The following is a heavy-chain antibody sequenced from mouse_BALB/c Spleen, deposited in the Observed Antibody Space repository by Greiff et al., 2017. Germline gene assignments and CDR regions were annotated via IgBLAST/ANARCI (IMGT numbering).Heavy chain of an antibody. J-gene: IGHJ2*01. V-gene: IGHV5-6*01. CDR2: ISSGGSYT. CDR3: ARQLGRGNYFDY. D-gene: IGHD4-1*01. CDR1: GFTFSSYG. Sequence: EVQGVESGGDLVKPGGSLKLSCAASGFTFSSYGMSWVRQTPDKRLEWVATISSGGSYTYYPDSVKGRFTISRDNAKNTLYLQMSSLKSEDTAMYYCARQLGRGNYFDYWGQGTTLTVSS.